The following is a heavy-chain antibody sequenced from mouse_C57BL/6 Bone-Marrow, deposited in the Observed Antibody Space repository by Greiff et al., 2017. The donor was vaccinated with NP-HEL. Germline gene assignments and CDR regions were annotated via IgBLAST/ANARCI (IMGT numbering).Heavy chain of an antibody. J-gene: IGHJ2*01. CDR3: AILYYGSSYGY. D-gene: IGHD1-1*01. CDR1: FSPFPRSW. V-gene: IGHV1-74*01. CDR2: IHTSSLSS. Sequence: QVQLQQPGAELVKPFSSFYFSCNSSFSPFPRSWLPWLPPRPGQGLEWIGRIHTSSLSSTDHQKFKGKATLTVDNSSSTAYMQLSSLTSEDSSVYYCAILYYGSSYGYWGQGTTLTVSS.